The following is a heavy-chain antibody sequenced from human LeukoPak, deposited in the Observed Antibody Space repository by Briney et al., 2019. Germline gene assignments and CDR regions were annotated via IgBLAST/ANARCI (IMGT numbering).Heavy chain of an antibody. CDR2: ISDSGANT. J-gene: IGHJ2*01. D-gene: IGHD6-19*01. CDR3: AKSMTLQWRGFFDL. Sequence: GGSLRLSCAASGFTFSTYAMSWVRQAPGKGLEWVSTISDSGANTYYADSVRGRFTISRDDSKNTLYLQKNSLRADDTAIYYCAKSMTLQWRGFFDLWGRGTHVTVSS. V-gene: IGHV3-23*01. CDR1: GFTFSTYA.